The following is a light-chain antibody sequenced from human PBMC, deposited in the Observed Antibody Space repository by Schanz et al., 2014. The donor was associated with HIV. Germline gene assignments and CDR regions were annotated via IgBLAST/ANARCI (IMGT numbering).Light chain of an antibody. V-gene: IGKV3-20*01. J-gene: IGKJ1*01. Sequence: EIVLTQSPGTLSLSPGERVTLSCRASQSVTSGHLAWYKQKPGQAPRLLIYGASSRATGIPDRFSGGGSGTDFTLTISRLEPEDVAVYFCQQYSTSPRTFGQGTKVEIK. CDR3: QQYSTSPRT. CDR2: GAS. CDR1: QSVTSGH.